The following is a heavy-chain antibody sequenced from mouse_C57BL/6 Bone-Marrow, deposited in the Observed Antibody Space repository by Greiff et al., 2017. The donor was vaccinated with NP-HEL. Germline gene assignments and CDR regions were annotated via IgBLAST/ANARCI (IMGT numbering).Heavy chain of an antibody. D-gene: IGHD2-3*01. CDR1: GYTFTSYW. V-gene: IGHV1-7*01. J-gene: IGHJ3*01. CDR3: ALRYDGYYEFAY. CDR2: LNPRSGYT. Sequence: QVQLQPSGAELAQPGASVKLSCKASGYTFTSYWMHWVKQRPGQGLEWIGYLNPRSGYTKYNQTFKDKATLTADKSSSTAYMQLSSLTDEDSAVYYCALRYDGYYEFAYWGQGALVTVSA.